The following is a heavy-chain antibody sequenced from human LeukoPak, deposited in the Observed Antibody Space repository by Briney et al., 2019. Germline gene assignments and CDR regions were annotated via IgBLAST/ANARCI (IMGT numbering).Heavy chain of an antibody. J-gene: IGHJ3*02. CDR3: ARQRGSSSRDAFDI. CDR2: RNPADSDT. D-gene: IGHD6-6*01. Sequence: GESLKISCKGSGYTFTSYWIGWVRQMPGKGLEWMGLRNPADSDTRYSPSFQGQVTISADKSISTAYLQWSSLKASDTAMYYCARQRGSSSRDAFDIWGRGTMVTVSS. V-gene: IGHV5-51*01. CDR1: GYTFTSYW.